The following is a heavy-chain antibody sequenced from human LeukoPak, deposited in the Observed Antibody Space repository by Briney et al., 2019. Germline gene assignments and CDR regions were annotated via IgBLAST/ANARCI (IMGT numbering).Heavy chain of an antibody. J-gene: IGHJ4*02. CDR3: ARDRVAAAEDY. V-gene: IGHV3-7*01. Sequence: ETLSLTCTVSGGSISSYYWSWVRQAPGKGLEWVANIKQDGSEKCYVDSAKGRFTISRDNAKNSLYLQMNSLRAEDTAVYYCARDRVAAAEDYWGQGTLVTVSS. CDR1: GGSISSYY. CDR2: IKQDGSEK. D-gene: IGHD6-13*01.